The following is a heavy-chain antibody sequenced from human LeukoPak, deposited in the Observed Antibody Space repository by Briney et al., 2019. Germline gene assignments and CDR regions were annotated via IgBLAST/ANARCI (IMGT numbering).Heavy chain of an antibody. CDR2: IYPSGST. V-gene: IGHV4-4*07. Sequence: PSETLSLTCTVSGGSIRLYSWSWIRHPAGKGREWIGRIYPSGSTNYNPPLNSRVTMSQDTSKNQLSLKLTSVTAADTAVYYCAREGDSSSSSYYFDYWGQGTLVTVSS. J-gene: IGHJ4*02. D-gene: IGHD6-6*01. CDR3: AREGDSSSSSYYFDY. CDR1: GGSIRLYS.